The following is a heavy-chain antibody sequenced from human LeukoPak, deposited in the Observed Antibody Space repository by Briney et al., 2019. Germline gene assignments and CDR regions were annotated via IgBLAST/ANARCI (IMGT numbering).Heavy chain of an antibody. CDR3: ARHLSIAAPLDY. CDR2: IRFDGNNK. J-gene: IGHJ4*01. V-gene: IGHV3-30*02. Sequence: GGSLRLSCAASGFTFSSYWMHWVRQAPGKGLEWVAFIRFDGNNKYYADSVMGRFTISRDNSKNTLSLQMNSLRADDTAVYYCARHLSIAAPLDYWGQGTLLTVSS. CDR1: GFTFSSYW. D-gene: IGHD6-6*01.